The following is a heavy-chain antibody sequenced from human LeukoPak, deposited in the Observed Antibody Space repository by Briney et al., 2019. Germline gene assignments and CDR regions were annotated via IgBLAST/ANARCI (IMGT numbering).Heavy chain of an antibody. V-gene: IGHV3-74*01. Sequence: GGSLRLSCAASGFTFSSNWMHWVRQAPGKGQVWVSRINEDGSTTNYADSVKGRSTIFRDNAKNTLYLQMNSLRAEDTAVYYCVRDLGGRSGHWGQGTLVTVSS. CDR2: INEDGSTT. D-gene: IGHD1-26*01. CDR1: GFTFSSNW. J-gene: IGHJ4*02. CDR3: VRDLGGRSGH.